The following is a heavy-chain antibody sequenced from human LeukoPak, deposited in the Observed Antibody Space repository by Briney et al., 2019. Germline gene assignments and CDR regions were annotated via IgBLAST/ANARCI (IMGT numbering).Heavy chain of an antibody. CDR1: GFTFSSHA. CDR2: ISYDGSNK. V-gene: IGHV3-30-3*01. J-gene: IGHJ4*02. CDR3: ASPSYYDSSGYYYFDY. Sequence: GRSLRLSCAASGFTFSSHAMHWVRQAPGKGLEWVAVISYDGSNKYYADSVKGRFTISRDNSKNTLYLQMNSLRAEDTAVYYCASPSYYDSSGYYYFDYWGQGTLVTVSS. D-gene: IGHD3-22*01.